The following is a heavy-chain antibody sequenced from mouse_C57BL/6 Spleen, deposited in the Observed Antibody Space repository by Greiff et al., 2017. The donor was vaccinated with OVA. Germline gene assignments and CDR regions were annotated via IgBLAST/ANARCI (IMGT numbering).Heavy chain of an antibody. J-gene: IGHJ2*01. CDR3: ARSRSSPYYFDD. D-gene: IGHD1-1*01. CDR1: GYSFTDYN. Sequence: EVQLQQSGPELVKPGASVKISCKASGYSFTDYNMNWVKQSNGKSLEWIGVLNPNYGTTSYNQKFKGKATLTVDQSSSTAYMQLNSLTSEDTAVYYCARSRSSPYYFDDWGQGTTLTVSS. CDR2: LNPNYGTT. V-gene: IGHV1-39*01.